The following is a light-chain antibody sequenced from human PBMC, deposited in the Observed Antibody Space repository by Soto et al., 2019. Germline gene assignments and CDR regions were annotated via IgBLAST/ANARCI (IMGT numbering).Light chain of an antibody. Sequence: EIVLTQSPGTLSLSPGERATLSCRASQSVSNNNLAWYQQKPGQAPRLLIYDASNRAAGIPARFSGSGSGTDFTLTISSLEPEDFAVYYCQQRSNWPPITFGQGTKVDNK. CDR2: DAS. V-gene: IGKV3-11*01. J-gene: IGKJ1*01. CDR3: QQRSNWPPIT. CDR1: QSVSNN.